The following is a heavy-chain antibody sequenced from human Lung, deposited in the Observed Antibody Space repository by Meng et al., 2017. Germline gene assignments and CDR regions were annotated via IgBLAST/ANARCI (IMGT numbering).Heavy chain of an antibody. CDR2: VYHSGST. CDR1: GGSISSNDW. D-gene: IGHD3-22*01. CDR3: ARDDSGYADFDS. J-gene: IGHJ4*02. V-gene: IGHV4-4*02. Sequence: QVQLQESGPGLVTPSGTMSVTCAVSGGSISSNDWWSWVRQTPGRGLEWIGEVYHSGSTNYNPSLKRQVIISVNNSKNQFSLKLTSLTAADTAVYYCARDDSGYADFDSWGQGTLVTVSS.